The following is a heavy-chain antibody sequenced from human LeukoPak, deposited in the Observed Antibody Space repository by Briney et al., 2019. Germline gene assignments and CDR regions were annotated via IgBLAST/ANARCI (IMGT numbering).Heavy chain of an antibody. CDR1: GYTFTSYY. D-gene: IGHD3-10*01. CDR2: INPSSGST. CDR3: AREAERSGVGVGISGTYSMNFDY. Sequence: ASVKVSCKASGYTFTSYYIHWVRQAPGQGLEWMGIINPSSGSTTYAQKFQGRVTMTRDTSTSTVYMELSSLRSEDTAVYYCAREAERSGVGVGISGTYSMNFDYWGQGTLVTASS. V-gene: IGHV1-46*01. J-gene: IGHJ4*02.